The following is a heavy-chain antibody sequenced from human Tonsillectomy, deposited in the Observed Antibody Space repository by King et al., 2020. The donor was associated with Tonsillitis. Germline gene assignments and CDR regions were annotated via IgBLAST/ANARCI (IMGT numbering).Heavy chain of an antibody. Sequence: DVQLVESGGGLVQPGRSLRLSCAASGFIFDDYAMHWVRQAPGKGLEWVSGIRWNGGSIGYASSVKVRFTISRDNAKNSLYLQMNSLRAEDTALYFCTKDTDDCLSDPFDYWGQGTLVTVSP. J-gene: IGHJ4*02. D-gene: IGHD3-3*01. CDR1: GFIFDDYA. V-gene: IGHV3-9*01. CDR2: IRWNGGSI. CDR3: TKDTDDCLSDPFDY.